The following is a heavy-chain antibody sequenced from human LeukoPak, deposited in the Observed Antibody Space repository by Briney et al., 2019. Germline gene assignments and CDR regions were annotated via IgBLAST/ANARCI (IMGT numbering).Heavy chain of an antibody. CDR1: EFTFRTFW. J-gene: IGHJ3*02. V-gene: IGHV3-7*01. CDR3: VRDSDYQRNSGGRYAHYDALDI. D-gene: IGHD3-16*01. CDR2: IKADGSVK. Sequence: PGGSLRLSCAVSEFTFRTFWMSWVRQAPGKGLEWVANIKADGSVKHYVDSMEGRFSISRDNARSSLYLQMNSLRAEDTAVYYCVRDSDYQRNSGGRYAHYDALDIWGHGTMVTVSS.